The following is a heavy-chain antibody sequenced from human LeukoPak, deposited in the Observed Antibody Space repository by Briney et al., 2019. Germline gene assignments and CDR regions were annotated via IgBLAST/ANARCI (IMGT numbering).Heavy chain of an antibody. J-gene: IGHJ5*02. CDR3: AKDRGWFGELIYWFDP. Sequence: GRSLRLSCAASGFTFSSYGMDWVRHAPGKGLEWVAVISYVGSNKYYADSVKGRFTNSRDNSKNTVYLQMNSVGAEDTAVYYCAKDRGWFGELIYWFDPWGQGTLVTVSS. D-gene: IGHD3-10*01. V-gene: IGHV3-30*18. CDR1: GFTFSSYG. CDR2: ISYVGSNK.